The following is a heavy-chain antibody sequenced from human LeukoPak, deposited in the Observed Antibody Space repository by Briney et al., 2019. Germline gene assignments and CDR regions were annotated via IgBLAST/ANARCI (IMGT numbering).Heavy chain of an antibody. CDR3: ARPGNYYYYYMDV. J-gene: IGHJ6*03. Sequence: KTGGSLRLSCAASGFTFSTYSMIWVRQPPGKGLEWVSSISSSGSYIFYADSVKGRFTISRDNAKNSLYLQMNSLRAEDTAVYYCARPGNYYYYYMDVWGKGTTVTISS. V-gene: IGHV3-21*04. CDR1: GFTFSTYS. CDR2: ISSSGSYI.